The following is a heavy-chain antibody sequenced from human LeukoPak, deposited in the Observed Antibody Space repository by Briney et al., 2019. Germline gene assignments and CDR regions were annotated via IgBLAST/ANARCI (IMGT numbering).Heavy chain of an antibody. Sequence: SETLSLTCAVSGDSISSDYWSWIRQPPGKGLEWIGYIYYTGSTNYNPSLKSRVTISVDTSKNQFSLKLSSVTAADTAVYYCARDESDYVYDYWGQGTLVTVSS. CDR2: IYYTGST. J-gene: IGHJ4*02. V-gene: IGHV4-59*01. D-gene: IGHD4-17*01. CDR3: ARDESDYVYDY. CDR1: GDSISSDY.